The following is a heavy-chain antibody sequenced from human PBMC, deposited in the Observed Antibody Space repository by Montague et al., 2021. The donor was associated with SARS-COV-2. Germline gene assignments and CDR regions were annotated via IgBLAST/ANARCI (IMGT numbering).Heavy chain of an antibody. J-gene: IGHJ4*02. Sequence: CAISGDSVSTNSGTWNWVRLSPSRGLEWLGRTYYRSEWYSDYSVSVKSRISINPDTSKNQFSLQLNPVTPEDTAVYYCARAERGSCGDGNCYQYFFNYWDQGTLVTVSS. CDR2: TYYRSEWYS. CDR3: ARAERGSCGDGNCYQYFFNY. CDR1: GDSVSTNSGT. D-gene: IGHD2-15*01. V-gene: IGHV6-1*01.